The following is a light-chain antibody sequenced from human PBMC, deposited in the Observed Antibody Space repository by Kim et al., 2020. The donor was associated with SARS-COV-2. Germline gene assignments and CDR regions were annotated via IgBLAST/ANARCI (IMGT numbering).Light chain of an antibody. CDR2: GAS. CDR3: QQYNSAPWT. J-gene: IGKJ1*01. CDR1: QGISNY. Sequence: ACAGDRVTTPCRASQGISNYLVWYRQKPGKAPRLLIYGASTLRSGVPSRFSGSGSGTDFTLTISSLQPEDSAIYYCQQYNSAPWTFGQGTKVDIK. V-gene: IGKV1-27*01.